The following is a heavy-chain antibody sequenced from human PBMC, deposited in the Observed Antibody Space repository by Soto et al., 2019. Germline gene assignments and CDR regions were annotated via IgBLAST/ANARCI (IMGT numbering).Heavy chain of an antibody. J-gene: IGHJ4*02. D-gene: IGHD3-10*01. V-gene: IGHV1-69*02. CDR3: AMALSYGSGSYYGF. CDR1: GGTFSSYT. Sequence: QVQLVQSGAEVKKPGSSVKVSCKASGGTFSSYTISWVRQAPGQGLEWMGRIIPILGIANYAQKFQGRVTITEDKSTSTAYMELSSLRSEDTAVYYCAMALSYGSGSYYGFWGQGTLVTVSS. CDR2: IIPILGIA.